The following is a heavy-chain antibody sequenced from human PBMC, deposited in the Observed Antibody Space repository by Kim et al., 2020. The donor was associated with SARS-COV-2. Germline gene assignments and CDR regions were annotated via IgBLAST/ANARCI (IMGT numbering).Heavy chain of an antibody. D-gene: IGHD5-12*01. V-gene: IGHV3-23*01. CDR3: AKDKSGYDSYYYYGMDV. Sequence: KGRFTIARDNTKNTLYLQMNSLRAEDTAVYYCAKDKSGYDSYYYYGMDVWGQGTTVTVSS. J-gene: IGHJ6*02.